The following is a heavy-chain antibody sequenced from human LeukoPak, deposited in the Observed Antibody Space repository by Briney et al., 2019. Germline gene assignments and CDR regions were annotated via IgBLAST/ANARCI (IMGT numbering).Heavy chain of an antibody. CDR1: GGSVSTSYY. D-gene: IGHD3-22*01. Sequence: SETLSLTCAVSGGSVSTSYYWSWIRQPPGKGLEWIGYFYSGSTNYNPSLRSRVTISVDTSKNQFSLKLSSVTAADTAAYYCARLYYDSSGYYYFDYWGQGTLVTVSS. CDR3: ARLYYDSSGYYYFDY. V-gene: IGHV4-59*02. CDR2: FYSGST. J-gene: IGHJ4*02.